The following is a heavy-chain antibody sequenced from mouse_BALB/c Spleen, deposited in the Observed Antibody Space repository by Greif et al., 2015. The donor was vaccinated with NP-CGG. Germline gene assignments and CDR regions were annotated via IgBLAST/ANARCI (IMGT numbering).Heavy chain of an antibody. J-gene: IGHJ4*01. Sequence: EVKLVESGGGLVKPGGSLKLSCAASGFTFSDYYMYWVRQTPEKRLEWVATISDGGSYTYYPDRVKGRFTISRDNAKNNLYLQMSSLKSEDTAMYYCAREGGNKAIDAMDYWGQGTSVTVSS. V-gene: IGHV5-4*02. CDR2: ISDGGSYT. D-gene: IGHD2-1*01. CDR3: AREGGNKAIDAMDY. CDR1: GFTFSDYY.